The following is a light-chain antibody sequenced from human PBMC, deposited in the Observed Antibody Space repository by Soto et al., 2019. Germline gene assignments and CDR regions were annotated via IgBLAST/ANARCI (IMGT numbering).Light chain of an antibody. Sequence: DIQMTQSPSTLSGSVGDRVTITCRASQTISSWLAWYQQKPGKASKPLIYKASTLKSGVPSRFSGSGSGTEFTLTISSLQPDDFATYYCQHYNSYSEAFGQGTKVDIK. CDR2: KAS. V-gene: IGKV1-5*03. CDR1: QTISSW. J-gene: IGKJ1*01. CDR3: QHYNSYSEA.